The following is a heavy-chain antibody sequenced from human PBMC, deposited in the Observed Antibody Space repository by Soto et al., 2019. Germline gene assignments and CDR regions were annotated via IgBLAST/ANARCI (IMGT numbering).Heavy chain of an antibody. J-gene: IGHJ4*02. CDR2: ISGSGGST. D-gene: IGHD1-26*01. Sequence: WGSLRLSCAASGFTFISYAIIFFRHSPVKGLEWVSAISGSGGSTYYADSVKGRFTISRDNSKNTLYLQMNSLRAEDTAVYYCAKVPSYSGGFLYYFDYWGQGTLVTVPQ. CDR3: AKVPSYSGGFLYYFDY. CDR1: GFTFISYA. V-gene: IGHV3-23*01.